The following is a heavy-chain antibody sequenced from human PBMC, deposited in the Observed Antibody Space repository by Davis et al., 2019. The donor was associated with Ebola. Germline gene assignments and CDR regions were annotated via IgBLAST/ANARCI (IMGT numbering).Heavy chain of an antibody. V-gene: IGHV3-30*03. Sequence: GESLKISCAASGFTFSSYGMHWVRQAPGKGLEWVAIISYDGINKYYGDSVKGRFTISRDNSKNTLYLQMDSLRAEDTAVYYCARGRFRYYDMKYYFDYWGQGTLVTVSS. D-gene: IGHD3-22*01. CDR3: ARGRFRYYDMKYYFDY. CDR2: ISYDGINK. CDR1: GFTFSSYG. J-gene: IGHJ4*02.